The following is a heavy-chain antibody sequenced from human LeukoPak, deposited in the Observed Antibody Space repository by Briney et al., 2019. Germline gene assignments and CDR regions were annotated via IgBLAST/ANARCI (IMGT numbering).Heavy chain of an antibody. J-gene: IGHJ3*02. D-gene: IGHD3-10*02. CDR1: GFTFDDHA. CDR3: ARDMLLEDAFDI. CDR2: INWNGGST. Sequence: GGSLRLSCEASGFTFDDHAINGARQAPGKGLNGVANINWNGGSTGYGDSVKGRFTISRDNTKNSVFLQMHSLRGDDTALYYCARDMLLEDAFDIWGQGTMVIVSS. V-gene: IGHV3-20*04.